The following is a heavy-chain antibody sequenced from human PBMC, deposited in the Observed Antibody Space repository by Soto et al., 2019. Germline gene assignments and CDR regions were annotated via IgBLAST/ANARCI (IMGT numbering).Heavy chain of an antibody. CDR2: ISYDGSNK. J-gene: IGHJ4*02. V-gene: IGHV3-30*04. Sequence: GGSLRLSCAASGFTFSPYAMHWVRQAPGKGLEWVAVISYDGSNKHYADSVKGRFTISRDNSKNTLYLQMNSLRAEDTAVYYCSIHPVIDLGDLPSYWGQRSLDTVSS. CDR3: SIHPVIDLGDLPSY. CDR1: GFTFSPYA.